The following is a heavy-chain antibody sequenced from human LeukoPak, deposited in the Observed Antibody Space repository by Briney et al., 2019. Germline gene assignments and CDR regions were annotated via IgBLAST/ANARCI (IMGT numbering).Heavy chain of an antibody. CDR2: ISWNSGSI. D-gene: IGHD5-12*01. CDR3: ARDLGGYDFDY. Sequence: PGGSLRLSCAASGFTFDDYAMHWVRQAPGKGLEWVSGISWNSGSIGYADSVKGRFTISRDNAKNSLYLQMNSLRAEDTAVYYCARDLGGYDFDYWGQGTLVTVSS. J-gene: IGHJ4*02. CDR1: GFTFDDYA. V-gene: IGHV3-9*01.